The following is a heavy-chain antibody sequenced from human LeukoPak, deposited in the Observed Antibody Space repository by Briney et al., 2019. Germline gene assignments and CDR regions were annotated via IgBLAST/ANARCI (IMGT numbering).Heavy chain of an antibody. CDR3: AKRPRSGFLFDY. D-gene: IGHD5-12*01. CDR2: ISGSGGST. Sequence: GGSLRLSCAASGFTFSTYAMSWVRQAPGKGLEWVSSISGSGGSTYYADSVKGRFTISRDNSKNTLYLQMNSLRAEDTAVYYCAKRPRSGFLFDYWGQGTLVTVSS. V-gene: IGHV3-23*01. CDR1: GFTFSTYA. J-gene: IGHJ4*02.